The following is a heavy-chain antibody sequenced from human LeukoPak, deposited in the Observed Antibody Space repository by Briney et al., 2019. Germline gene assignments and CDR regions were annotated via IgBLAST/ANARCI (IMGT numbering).Heavy chain of an antibody. CDR3: AKRGVVIRVILVGFHKQAYYFDS. V-gene: IGHV3-30*12. J-gene: IGHJ4*02. CDR1: GFTFSSYS. CDR2: ISYDGTNK. D-gene: IGHD3-10*01. Sequence: GGSLRLSCAASGFTFSSYSMNWVRQAPGKGLEWVAVISYDGTNKYYADSVKGRFTISRDNAKNTLYLQMNSLRAEDTAVYFCAKRGVVIRVILVGFHKQAYYFDSWGQGALATVSS.